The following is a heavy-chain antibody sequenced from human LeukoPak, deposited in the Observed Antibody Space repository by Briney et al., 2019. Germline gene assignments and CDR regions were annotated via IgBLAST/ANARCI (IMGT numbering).Heavy chain of an antibody. V-gene: IGHV1-46*01. Sequence: ASVKVSCKASGYTFTSYYMHWVRQAPGQGLEWMGIINPSGGSTSYAQKFQGRVTMTRDMSTSTVYMELSSLRSEDTAVYYCARLLYGSGSFAPFDPWGQGTLVTVSS. J-gene: IGHJ5*02. CDR2: INPSGGST. CDR1: GYTFTSYY. D-gene: IGHD3-10*01. CDR3: ARLLYGSGSFAPFDP.